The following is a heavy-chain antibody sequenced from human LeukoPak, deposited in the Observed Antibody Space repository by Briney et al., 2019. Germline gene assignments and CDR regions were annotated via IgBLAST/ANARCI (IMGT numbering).Heavy chain of an antibody. Sequence: ASVKVSCKASGYTFTGYYMHWVRQAPGQGLEWMGWINPNSGGTNYAQKFQGRVTMTRDTSISTAYMELSRLRSDDTAVYYCARRYCSGGSCYAMVEDYWGQGTLDIVSS. D-gene: IGHD2-15*01. V-gene: IGHV1-2*02. CDR2: INPNSGGT. J-gene: IGHJ4*02. CDR3: ARRYCSGGSCYAMVEDY. CDR1: GYTFTGYY.